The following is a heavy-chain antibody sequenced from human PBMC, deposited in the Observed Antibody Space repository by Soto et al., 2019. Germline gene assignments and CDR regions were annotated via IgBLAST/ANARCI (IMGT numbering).Heavy chain of an antibody. Sequence: AGGSLRLSCAASGFTFDDYTMHWVRQAPGKGLEWVSLISWDGGSTYYADSVKGRFTISRDNSKNSLYLQMNSLRTEDTALYYCAKDGLGRSGSYNHYYGMDVWGQGTTVTVSS. CDR1: GFTFDDYT. CDR2: ISWDGGST. CDR3: AKDGLGRSGSYNHYYGMDV. D-gene: IGHD1-26*01. V-gene: IGHV3-43*01. J-gene: IGHJ6*02.